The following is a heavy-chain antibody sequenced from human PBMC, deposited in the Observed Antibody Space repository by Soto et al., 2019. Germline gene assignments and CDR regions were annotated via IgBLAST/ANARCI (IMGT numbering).Heavy chain of an antibody. Sequence: EVQLLESGGGLVQPGGSLRLSCAASGFTFSSYAMSWVRQAPGKGLEWVSAISGSGGSTYYADSVKGRFTISRDNSKNTLYRQMSSLSAEDTAVYYCARRSSGWYFDYWGQGTLVTVSS. CDR2: ISGSGGST. J-gene: IGHJ4*02. V-gene: IGHV3-23*01. CDR3: ARRSSGWYFDY. CDR1: GFTFSSYA. D-gene: IGHD6-19*01.